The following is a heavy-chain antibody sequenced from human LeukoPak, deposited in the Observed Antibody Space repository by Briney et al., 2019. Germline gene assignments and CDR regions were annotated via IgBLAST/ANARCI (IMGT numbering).Heavy chain of an antibody. CDR2: IYYSGST. Sequence: SETLSLTCTVSGGSISSGDYYWSWFRQPPGKGLEWIGYIYYSGSTYYNPSLKSRVTISVDTSKNQFSLKLSSVTAADTAVYYCARDPLPNYGSGSGRAYWGQGTLVTVSS. V-gene: IGHV4-30-4*01. CDR3: ARDPLPNYGSGSGRAY. D-gene: IGHD3-10*01. J-gene: IGHJ4*02. CDR1: GGSISSGDYY.